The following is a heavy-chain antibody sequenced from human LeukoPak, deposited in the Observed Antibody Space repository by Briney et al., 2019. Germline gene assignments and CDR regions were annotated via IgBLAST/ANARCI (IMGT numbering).Heavy chain of an antibody. V-gene: IGHV5-51*01. CDR3: ARQESGSYLYYFDY. CDR2: IFPAGSHT. Sequence: GESLKISCKDSGYSFTNYWIGWVRQMPGKGLEWMGIIFPAGSHTIYSPSFQGQATISADKSISTAYLQWSSLKASDTAMYYCARQESGSYLYYFDYWGQGTLVTVSS. CDR1: GYSFTNYW. J-gene: IGHJ4*02. D-gene: IGHD1-26*01.